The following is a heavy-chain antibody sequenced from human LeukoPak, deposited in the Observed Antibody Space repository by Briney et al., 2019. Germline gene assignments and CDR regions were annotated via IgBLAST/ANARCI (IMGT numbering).Heavy chain of an antibody. D-gene: IGHD5-24*01. V-gene: IGHV3-64*01. CDR2: ISSNGGST. J-gene: IGHJ4*02. CDR1: GFTFSSYA. Sequence: PGGSLRLSCAASGFTFSSYAMHWVRQAPGKGLEYVSAISSNGGSTYYANSVKGRFTISRDSSKNTLYLQMGSLRAEDMAVYYCARSRDGYKPYFDYWGQGTLVTVSS. CDR3: ARSRDGYKPYFDY.